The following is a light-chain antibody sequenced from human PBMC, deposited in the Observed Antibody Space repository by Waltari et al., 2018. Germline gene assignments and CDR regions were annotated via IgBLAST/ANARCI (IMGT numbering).Light chain of an antibody. CDR2: WAS. J-gene: IGKJ4*01. CDR3: QQYYSTPLT. V-gene: IGKV4-1*01. Sequence: DIVMTQSPDSLSVSLGERATINCKSSQSVLYSSNNKNYLAWYQQKPGQPPKLLLYWASTRESGVPDRCSGSGSGTDFTLSIISLQAADVAVYYCQQYYSTPLTFGGGTKVELK. CDR1: QSVLYSSNNKNY.